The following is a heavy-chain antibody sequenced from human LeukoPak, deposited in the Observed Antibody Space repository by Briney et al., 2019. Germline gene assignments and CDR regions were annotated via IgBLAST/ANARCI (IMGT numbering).Heavy chain of an antibody. CDR3: ATDQRYNNNRQNDY. CDR2: FDPEAGES. J-gene: IGHJ4*02. CDR1: GDALTELS. Sequence: GASVKVSCKVSGDALTELSMHWVRQAPGKGLEWMGGFDPEAGESIYAQKFQGRVTMTEDTSTNTAYMELSSLRSEDTAVYYCATDQRYNNNRQNDYWGQGTLVAVSS. V-gene: IGHV1-24*01. D-gene: IGHD1-1*01.